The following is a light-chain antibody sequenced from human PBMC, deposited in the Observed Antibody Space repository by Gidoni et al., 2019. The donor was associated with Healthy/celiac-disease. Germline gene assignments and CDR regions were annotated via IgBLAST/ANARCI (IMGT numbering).Light chain of an antibody. Sequence: DIQMPQSPSSLSASVGDRVPITCRASQSISSYLNWYQQKPGKAPKLLIYAASSLQSGVPSRFSGSGSGTDFTLTISSLQTEDFATYYCQQSYSTPRTFGPGTKVDIK. J-gene: IGKJ3*01. CDR2: AAS. V-gene: IGKV1-39*01. CDR1: QSISSY. CDR3: QQSYSTPRT.